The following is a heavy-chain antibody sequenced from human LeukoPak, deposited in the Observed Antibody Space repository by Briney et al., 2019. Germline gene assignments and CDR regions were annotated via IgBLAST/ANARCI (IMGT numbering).Heavy chain of an antibody. CDR3: ARGGGNFDY. CDR2: ISYDGSNK. Sequence: GGSLRLSCAASGFTFSSYAMHWVRQAPGKGLEWVAVISYDGSNKYYAESVKGRFTISRDNAKNSLYLQMNSLRAEDTAVYFCARGGGNFDYWGQGTLVTVSS. J-gene: IGHJ4*02. V-gene: IGHV3-30-3*01. CDR1: GFTFSSYA.